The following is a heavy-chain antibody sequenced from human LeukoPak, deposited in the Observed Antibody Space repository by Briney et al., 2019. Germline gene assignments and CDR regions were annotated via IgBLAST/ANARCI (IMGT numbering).Heavy chain of an antibody. J-gene: IGHJ4*02. Sequence: GGSLRLSCTASGYTFNSYAMSWVRQAPGKGLEWVSGISGSGTSTYYADSVKGRFTISRDNSKSTLYLQMNSLRAEDTAVYYCAKSGAILLWFGELETGSYYFDYWGQGTLVTVSS. CDR2: ISGSGTST. CDR1: GYTFNSYA. V-gene: IGHV3-23*01. CDR3: AKSGAILLWFGELETGSYYFDY. D-gene: IGHD3-10*01.